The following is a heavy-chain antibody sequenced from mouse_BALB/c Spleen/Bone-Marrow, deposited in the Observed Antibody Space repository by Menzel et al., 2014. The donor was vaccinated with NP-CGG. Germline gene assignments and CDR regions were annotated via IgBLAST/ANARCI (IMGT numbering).Heavy chain of an antibody. Sequence: VQLVESGPGLVAPSQSLSITCTVSGFSLTTYGVHWVRQPPGKGLEWLGVIWAGGSTNYTSALMSRLSISKDNSKSLVFLKMNSLQTDDTAMYYCARGVRHFDYWGQGTTLTVSS. CDR3: ARGVRHFDY. J-gene: IGHJ2*01. V-gene: IGHV2-9*02. CDR2: IWAGGST. CDR1: GFSLTTYG.